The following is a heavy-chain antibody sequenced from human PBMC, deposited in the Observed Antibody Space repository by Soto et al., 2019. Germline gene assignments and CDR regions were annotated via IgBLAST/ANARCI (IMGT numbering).Heavy chain of an antibody. CDR3: ARGRGRSGVYDEFDL. V-gene: IGHV3-11*01. CDR2: ISGSGSTI. CDR1: GLTFSDYY. J-gene: IGHJ3*01. Sequence: PGGSLRLSCAAYGLTFSDYYISWIRQAPGKGLEWVLYISGSGSTIYYADSVKGRFTVSGANAKNSLYLQMNSLRADDTAQYYGARGRGRSGVYDEFDLRGLGTTGAV. D-gene: IGHD2-15*01.